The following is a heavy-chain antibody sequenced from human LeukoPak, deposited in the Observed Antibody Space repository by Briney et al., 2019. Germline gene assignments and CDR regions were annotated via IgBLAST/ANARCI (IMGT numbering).Heavy chain of an antibody. V-gene: IGHV1-2*02. J-gene: IGHJ3*02. Sequence: ASVKVSCKASGYTFTGYYMHWVRQAPGQGLEWMGWINPNSGGTNYAQKFQGRVTMTRDTSISTAYMELSRLRSDDTAVYYCARARGSLTRTTRYAFDIWGQGTMVTISS. CDR2: INPNSGGT. CDR3: ARARGSLTRTTRYAFDI. D-gene: IGHD2-2*01. CDR1: GYTFTGYY.